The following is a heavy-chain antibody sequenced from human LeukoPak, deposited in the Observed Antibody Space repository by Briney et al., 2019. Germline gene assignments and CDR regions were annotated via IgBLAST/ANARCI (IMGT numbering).Heavy chain of an antibody. V-gene: IGHV3-53*04. D-gene: IGHD6-19*01. J-gene: IGHJ4*02. CDR1: GFTVSSNY. CDR3: ARAPYSSGWYFDY. CDR2: IYSGGST. Sequence: PGRSLRLSCAASGFTVSSNYMSWVRQAPGKGLEWVSVIYSGGSTYYADSVKGRFTISRHNSKNTLYLQMNSLRAEDTAVYYCARAPYSSGWYFDYWGQGTLVTVSS.